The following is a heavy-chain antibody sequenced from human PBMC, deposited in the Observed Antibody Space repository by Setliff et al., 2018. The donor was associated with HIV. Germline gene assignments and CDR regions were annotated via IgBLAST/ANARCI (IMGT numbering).Heavy chain of an antibody. D-gene: IGHD6-19*01. J-gene: IGHJ4*02. CDR3: ARDHWVAGLDY. V-gene: IGHV3-7*01. Sequence: GGSLRLSCAAFGFSFSKYSMSWVRQAPGKGLEWVANIKQDGSEKNYVDSVKGRFTISRDTAKNSLYLQMNSLRVEDTAVYYCARDHWVAGLDYWGQGTLVTVSS. CDR2: IKQDGSEK. CDR1: GFSFSKYS.